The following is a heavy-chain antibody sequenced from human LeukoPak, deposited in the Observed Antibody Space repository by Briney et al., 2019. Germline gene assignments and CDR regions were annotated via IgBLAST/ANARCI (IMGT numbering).Heavy chain of an antibody. J-gene: IGHJ4*02. Sequence: PSETLSLTCTVPGGSISSHYWSWIRQPAGKGLEYIGRIHTSGITNYNPSLKSRITMSGDTSKNQFSLKLSSVTAADTAVYYCARDLGSNYVYFDYWGQGSLVTVSS. D-gene: IGHD1-26*01. CDR3: ARDLGSNYVYFDY. CDR2: IHTSGIT. CDR1: GGSISSHY. V-gene: IGHV4-4*07.